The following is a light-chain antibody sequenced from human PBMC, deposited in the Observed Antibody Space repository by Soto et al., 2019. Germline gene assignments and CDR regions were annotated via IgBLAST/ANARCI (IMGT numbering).Light chain of an antibody. J-gene: IGKJ1*01. CDR3: MQATHPLRP. CDR1: ESLLHSDGNTY. CDR2: KVS. Sequence: TLTQLSSPVTLGQAASISCRSRESLLHSDGNTYLSWFQQRPGQPPRLLIYKVSDRFSGVPDRFSGSGAGTDFTLTISRVEAEDVGSYCCMQATHPLRPFGQGTNVAIK. V-gene: IGKV2-24*01.